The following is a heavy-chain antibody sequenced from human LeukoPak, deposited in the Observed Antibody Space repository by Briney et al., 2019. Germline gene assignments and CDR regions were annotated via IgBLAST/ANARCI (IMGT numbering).Heavy chain of an antibody. Sequence: ASETLSLTCTVSGGSISSGGYYWSWIRQPPGKGLEWIGYIYHSGSTYYNPSLKSRVTISVDRSKNQFSLKLSSVTAADTAVYYCASGDYGDFSRFDFWGQGTLVTVSS. J-gene: IGHJ4*02. CDR2: IYHSGST. CDR1: GGSISSGGYY. D-gene: IGHD4-17*01. CDR3: ASGDYGDFSRFDF. V-gene: IGHV4-30-2*01.